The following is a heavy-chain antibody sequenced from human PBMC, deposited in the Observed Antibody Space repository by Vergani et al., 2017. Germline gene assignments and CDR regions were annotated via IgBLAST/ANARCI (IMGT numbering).Heavy chain of an antibody. Sequence: QVQLQESGPGLVKPSQTLSLTCTVSGGSISSGDYYWSWIRQHPGKGLEWIGYIYYSGSTYYNPSLKSRVTISVDTCKNQFSLKLSSVTAADTAVYYCARDLPRYYYGSGREPGMDVWGQGTTVTVSS. V-gene: IGHV4-31*03. CDR1: GGSISSGDYY. CDR3: ARDLPRYYYGSGREPGMDV. CDR2: IYYSGST. D-gene: IGHD3-10*01. J-gene: IGHJ6*02.